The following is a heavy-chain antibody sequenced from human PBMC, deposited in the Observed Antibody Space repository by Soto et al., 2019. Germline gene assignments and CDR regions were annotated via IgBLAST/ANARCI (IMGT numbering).Heavy chain of an antibody. V-gene: IGHV3-33*01. Sequence: PGGSLRLSCAASGFTFSSYGMHWVRQAPGKGLEWVAVIWSDGSNKYYADSVKGRFTISRDNFKNTLYLQMNSLRAEDTAVYYCARGYSYTQPVFDYWGLGTLVTVSS. CDR1: GFTFSSYG. D-gene: IGHD5-18*01. CDR3: ARGYSYTQPVFDY. CDR2: IWSDGSNK. J-gene: IGHJ4*02.